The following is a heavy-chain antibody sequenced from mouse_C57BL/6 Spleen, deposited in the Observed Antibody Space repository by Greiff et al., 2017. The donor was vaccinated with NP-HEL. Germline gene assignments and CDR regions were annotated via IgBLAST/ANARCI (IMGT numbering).Heavy chain of an antibody. V-gene: IGHV1-82*01. D-gene: IGHD1-1*01. J-gene: IGHJ2*01. CDR1: GYAFSSSW. CDR3: ARIGVTTVVATGDY. Sequence: VQLQQSGPELVKPGASVKISCKASGYAFSSSWMNWVKQRPGKGLEWIGRIYPGDGDTNYNGKFKGKATLTADKSPSTAYMQLSSLTSEDSAVYFCARIGVTTVVATGDYWGQGTTLTVSS. CDR2: IYPGDGDT.